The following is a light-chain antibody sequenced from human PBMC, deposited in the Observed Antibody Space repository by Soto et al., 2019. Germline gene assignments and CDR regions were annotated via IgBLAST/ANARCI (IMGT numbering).Light chain of an antibody. J-gene: IGLJ1*01. CDR2: RND. Sequence: QSVLAQPPSASGTPGQRVTISCSGSSSNIGTNYVDWYQQLPGTAPKLLIYRNDQRPSGVPDRISGSKSGTSASLDISGLRFEDEAEYYCAAWDDSLSGSYVFGTGKKVIVL. V-gene: IGLV1-47*01. CDR3: AAWDDSLSGSYV. CDR1: SSNIGTNY.